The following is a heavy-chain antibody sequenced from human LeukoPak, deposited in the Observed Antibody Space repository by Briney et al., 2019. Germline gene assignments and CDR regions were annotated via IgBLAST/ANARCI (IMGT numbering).Heavy chain of an antibody. V-gene: IGHV1-69*05. Sequence: GASVKVSCKASGGTFSSYAISWVRQAPGQGLEWMGGIIPIFGTANYAQKFQGRVTITTDESTSTAYMELSSLRSEDTAVHYGARQYYYDSGGFSTYFDYWGQGTLVTVSS. J-gene: IGHJ4*02. CDR3: ARQYYYDSGGFSTYFDY. CDR2: IIPIFGTA. CDR1: GGTFSSYA. D-gene: IGHD3-22*01.